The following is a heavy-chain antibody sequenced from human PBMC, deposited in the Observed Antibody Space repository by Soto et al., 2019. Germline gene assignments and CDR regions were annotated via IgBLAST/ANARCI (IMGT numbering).Heavy chain of an antibody. J-gene: IGHJ4*02. CDR1: GGSFSGYY. CDR3: ARVQRRSNLPDY. CDR2: INHSGST. D-gene: IGHD4-4*01. Sequence: QVQLQQWGAGLLKPSETLPLTCAVYGGSFSGYYWSWIRQPPGKGLEWIGEINHSGSTNYNPSLKSRVTISVDTSKNQFSLKLSSVTAADTAVYYCARVQRRSNLPDYWGQGTLVTVSS. V-gene: IGHV4-34*01.